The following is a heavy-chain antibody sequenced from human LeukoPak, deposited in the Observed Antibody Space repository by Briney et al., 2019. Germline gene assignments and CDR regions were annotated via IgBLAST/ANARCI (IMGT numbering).Heavy chain of an antibody. Sequence: ASVKVSCKASGYTFTSYGISWVRQAPGQGLEWMGWISAYNGNTNYAQKLQGRVTMTTGTSTSTAYMELRSLRSDDTAVYYCARPRGITIFGVVPSGYYGMDVWGQGTTVTVSS. CDR2: ISAYNGNT. CDR1: GYTFTSYG. D-gene: IGHD3-3*01. CDR3: ARPRGITIFGVVPSGYYGMDV. J-gene: IGHJ6*02. V-gene: IGHV1-18*01.